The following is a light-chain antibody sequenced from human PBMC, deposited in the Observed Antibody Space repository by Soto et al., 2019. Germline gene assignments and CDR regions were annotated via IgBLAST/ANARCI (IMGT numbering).Light chain of an antibody. CDR3: QQSYSTPRT. CDR2: AAS. CDR1: QGISSY. V-gene: IGKV1-39*01. J-gene: IGKJ3*01. Sequence: IQLTQSPSSLSASVGDRVTITFLASQGISSYLAWYQQKPGKAPKLLIYAASSLQSGVPSRFSGSGSGTDFTLTISSLQPEDFATYYCQQSYSTPRTFGPGTKVDIK.